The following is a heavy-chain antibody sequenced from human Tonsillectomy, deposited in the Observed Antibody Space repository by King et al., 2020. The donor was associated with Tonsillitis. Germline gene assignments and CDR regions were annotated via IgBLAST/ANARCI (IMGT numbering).Heavy chain of an antibody. CDR1: GFTFSSYG. Sequence: VQLVESGGGVVQPGKSLRLSCAASGFTFSSYGMHWVRQAPGKGLEWGAVISYDGSNKYYADSVKGRFTISRDNSKNTLYLQMNSLRAEDTAVYYCARPKNFGLWLAKDYSYSAMDVWGQGTTVTVSS. J-gene: IGHJ6*02. D-gene: IGHD6-19*01. CDR3: ARPKNFGLWLAKDYSYSAMDV. CDR2: ISYDGSNK. V-gene: IGHV3-33*05.